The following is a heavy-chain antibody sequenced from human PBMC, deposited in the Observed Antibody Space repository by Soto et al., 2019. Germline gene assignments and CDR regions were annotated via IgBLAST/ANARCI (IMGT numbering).Heavy chain of an antibody. D-gene: IGHD4-4*01. J-gene: IGHJ4*02. CDR1: GGSFSGYY. CDR3: ARGADDYSNYEWTPSPRQIYYFDY. Sequence: KPSETLSLTCAVYGGSFSGYYWSWIRQPPGKGLEWIGEINHSGSTNYNPSLKSRVTISVDTSKNQFSLKLSSVTAADTAVYYCARGADDYSNYEWTPSPRQIYYFDYWGQGTLVTVSS. V-gene: IGHV4-34*01. CDR2: INHSGST.